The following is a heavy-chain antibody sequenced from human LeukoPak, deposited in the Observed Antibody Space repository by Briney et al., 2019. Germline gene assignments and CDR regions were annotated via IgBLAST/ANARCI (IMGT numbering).Heavy chain of an antibody. CDR3: ARGVYPPYYYGSGSYSRGPEYFQH. Sequence: ASVKVSCKASGYTFTSYYMHWVRQAPGQGLEWMGIINPSGGSTSYAQKFQGRVTMTRDTSTSTVYMELSSLRSEDTAVYYCARGVYPPYYYGSGSYSRGPEYFQHWGQGTLVTVSS. CDR1: GYTFTSYY. CDR2: INPSGGST. V-gene: IGHV1-46*01. D-gene: IGHD3-10*01. J-gene: IGHJ1*01.